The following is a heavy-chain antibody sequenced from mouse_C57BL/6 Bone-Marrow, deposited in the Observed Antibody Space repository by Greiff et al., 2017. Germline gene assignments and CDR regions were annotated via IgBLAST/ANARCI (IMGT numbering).Heavy chain of an antibody. CDR3: ASRFAD. CDR2: INPSSGYT. J-gene: IGHJ3*01. Sequence: VQLVESGAELAKPGASVKLSCTASGYTFTSYWMHWVKQRPGQGLEWIGYINPSSGYTKYNQKFKDKATLTAAKSTSTAYMQLSSLTYEDAAVYYCASRFADWGQGTLVTVSA. V-gene: IGHV1-7*01. CDR1: GYTFTSYW.